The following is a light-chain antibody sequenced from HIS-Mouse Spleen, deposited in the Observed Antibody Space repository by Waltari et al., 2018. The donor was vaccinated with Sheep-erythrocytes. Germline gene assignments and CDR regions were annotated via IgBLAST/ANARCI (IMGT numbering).Light chain of an antibody. CDR3: QQYNSYPWT. J-gene: IGKJ1*01. V-gene: IGKV1-5*03. Sequence: DIQMTQSPSTLSASVGDRVTITCRSSQSISSWLAWYQQKPGKAPKLLIYKGSSLESGVPSMFSGSRSGTEFTLTISSLQPDDFATYYCQQYNSYPWTFGQGTKVEIK. CDR1: QSISSW. CDR2: KGS.